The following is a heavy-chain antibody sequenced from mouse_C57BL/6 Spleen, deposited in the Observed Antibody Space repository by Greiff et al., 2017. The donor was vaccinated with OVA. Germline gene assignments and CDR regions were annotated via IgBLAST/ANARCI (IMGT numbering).Heavy chain of an antibody. CDR1: GYAFSSSW. D-gene: IGHD3-2*02. CDR3: AGGAAHATGYYFDY. CDR2: IYPGDGDT. V-gene: IGHV1-82*01. J-gene: IGHJ2*01. Sequence: QVQLQQSGPELVKPGASVKISCKASGYAFSSSWMNWVKQRPGKGLEWIGRIYPGDGDTNYNGKFKGKATLTADKSSSTAYMQLSSLTSEDSAVYFCAGGAAHATGYYFDYWGQGTTLTVSS.